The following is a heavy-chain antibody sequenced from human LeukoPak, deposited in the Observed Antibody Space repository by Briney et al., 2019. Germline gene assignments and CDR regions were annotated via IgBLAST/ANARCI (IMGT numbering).Heavy chain of an antibody. J-gene: IGHJ6*02. V-gene: IGHV3-15*01. Sequence: PGGSLRLSCAASGFAFDDYGMSWVRQVPGKGLEWVGRIKRKTDGGTIDYGAAVKGRFTVSRDDSKNTLYLQMDSLKSEDTAVYYCTTYDYGDYYFFYGMDVWGQGTTVTVSS. CDR2: IKRKTDGGTI. CDR1: GFAFDDYG. CDR3: TTYDYGDYYFFYGMDV. D-gene: IGHD4-17*01.